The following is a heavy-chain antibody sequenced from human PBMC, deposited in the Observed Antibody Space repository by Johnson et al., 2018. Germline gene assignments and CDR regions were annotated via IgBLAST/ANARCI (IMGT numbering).Heavy chain of an antibody. D-gene: IGHD1/OR15-1a*01. CDR3: ARIEQASYYYGMDV. V-gene: IGHV3-64*01. CDR2: ISSNGGRT. J-gene: IGHJ6*02. Sequence: EVQLVEAGGGLVQPGGSLRLSCAASGFTFSTYAMHWVRQAPGKGLEYVSAISSNGGRTYYANSVKGRFTISRDNSKNTLYLQMGSLRAEDTALYYCARIEQASYYYGMDVWGQGTTVTVSS. CDR1: GFTFSTYA.